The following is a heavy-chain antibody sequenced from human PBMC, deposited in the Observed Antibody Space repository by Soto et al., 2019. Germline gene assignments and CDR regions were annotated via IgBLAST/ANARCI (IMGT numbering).Heavy chain of an antibody. CDR1: GFTFSSYG. D-gene: IGHD3-16*01. V-gene: IGHV3-33*01. J-gene: IGHJ4*02. Sequence: QVQLVESGGGVVQPGRSLRLSCAASGFTFSSYGMHWVRQAPGKGLEWVAVIWYDGSNKYYAASVKGRFTISRDNSQNPRYLQMNSLRAEDTAVYYCAREFFHVVDYWGQGTLVTVSS. CDR3: AREFFHVVDY. CDR2: IWYDGSNK.